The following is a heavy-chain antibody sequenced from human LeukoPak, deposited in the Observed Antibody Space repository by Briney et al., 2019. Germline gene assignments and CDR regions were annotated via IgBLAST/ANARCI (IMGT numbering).Heavy chain of an antibody. CDR2: IYYSGSI. Sequence: SETLSLTCTVSGGSISSSSYYWGWIRQPPGKGLEWIGSIYYSGSIYDKASLKSRVTISVDTSKNQFSLKLSSVTAADTAVYYCARHSHGSGYRYSDYWGQGTLVTVSS. CDR1: GGSISSSSYY. CDR3: ARHSHGSGYRYSDY. J-gene: IGHJ4*02. D-gene: IGHD3-22*01. V-gene: IGHV4-39*01.